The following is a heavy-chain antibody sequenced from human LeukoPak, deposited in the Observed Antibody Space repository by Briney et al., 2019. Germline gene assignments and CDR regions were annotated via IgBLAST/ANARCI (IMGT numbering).Heavy chain of an antibody. V-gene: IGHV4-59*01. Sequence: SETLSLTCTVSGGSISSYYWSWIRQPPGKGLEWIGYIYYSGSTNYNPSLKSRVTISVDTSKNQFSLRLSSVTAADTAVYYCARSLDYWGQGTLVTVSS. CDR2: IYYSGST. J-gene: IGHJ4*02. CDR1: GGSISSYY. CDR3: ARSLDY.